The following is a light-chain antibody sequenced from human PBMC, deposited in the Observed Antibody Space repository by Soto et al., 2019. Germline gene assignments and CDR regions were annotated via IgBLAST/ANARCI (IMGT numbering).Light chain of an antibody. CDR3: QQYDTSPRT. CDR2: GAS. CDR1: QSVSSSY. V-gene: IGKV3-20*01. Sequence: EIVLTQSPGTPPLSPGERATLSCRASQSVSSSYLAWYQQKPGQSPRLLIFGASSRATGTPDRFSGSGSGTDFTLTISRLEPEDFAVYYCQQYDTSPRTFGPGTTVEIK. J-gene: IGKJ1*01.